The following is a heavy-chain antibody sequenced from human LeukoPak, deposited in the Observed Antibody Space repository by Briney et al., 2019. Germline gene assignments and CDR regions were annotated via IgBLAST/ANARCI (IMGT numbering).Heavy chain of an antibody. CDR1: GYTLTELS. CDR2: FDLEDGET. CDR3: ATVRIAAAGNPFDY. D-gene: IGHD6-13*01. Sequence: ASVKVSCKVSGYTLTELSLHWVRQAPGKGLEWMGGFDLEDGETIYAQKFQGRVTMTEDTSTDTAYMELSSLRSEDTAVYYCATVRIAAAGNPFDYWGQGTLVTVSS. J-gene: IGHJ4*02. V-gene: IGHV1-24*01.